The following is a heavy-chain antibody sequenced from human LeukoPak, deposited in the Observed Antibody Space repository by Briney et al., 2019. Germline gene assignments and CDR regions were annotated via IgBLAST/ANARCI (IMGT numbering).Heavy chain of an antibody. CDR3: ARDRFAWELLPSYFDY. J-gene: IGHJ4*02. V-gene: IGHV1-18*01. CDR1: GYTFTSYG. CDR2: ISAYNGNT. D-gene: IGHD1-26*01. Sequence: VASVKVSCKASGYTFTSYGISWVRQAPGQGLEWMGCISAYNGNTNYAQKLQGRVTMTTDTSTSTAYMELRSLRSDDTAVYYCARDRFAWELLPSYFDYWGQGTLVTVSS.